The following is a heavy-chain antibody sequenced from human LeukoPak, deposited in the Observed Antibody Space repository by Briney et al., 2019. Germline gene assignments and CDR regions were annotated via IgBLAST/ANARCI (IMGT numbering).Heavy chain of an antibody. J-gene: IGHJ3*02. D-gene: IGHD4-17*01. Sequence: ASVKVSCKASGYTFTDYYMDWVRQAPGQGLEWMGWINPNNGGTNYAQKFQGRVTMTRDTSINTAYMELTRLRSDDTAVYYCARDTGDGDYDRRFDIWGQGTMVTVSS. CDR1: GYTFTDYY. CDR3: ARDTGDGDYDRRFDI. CDR2: INPNNGGT. V-gene: IGHV1-2*02.